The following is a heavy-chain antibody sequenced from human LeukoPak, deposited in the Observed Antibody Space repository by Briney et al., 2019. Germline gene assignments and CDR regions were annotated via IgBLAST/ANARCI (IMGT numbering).Heavy chain of an antibody. Sequence: ASVKVSCKASGFTFTIYYMHWVRQAPGQGLEWMGIINPGGGSTTYAQRFQGRVTMTRDTSTSTVYMELSSLRAEDTAVYYCAKDRRGSSSWSRHSYDYWGQGTLVTVSS. CDR1: GFTFTIYY. CDR3: AKDRRGSSSWSRHSYDY. CDR2: INPGGGST. J-gene: IGHJ4*02. D-gene: IGHD6-13*01. V-gene: IGHV1-46*01.